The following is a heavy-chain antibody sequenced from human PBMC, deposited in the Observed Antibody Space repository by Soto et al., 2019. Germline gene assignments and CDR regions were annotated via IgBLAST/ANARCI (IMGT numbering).Heavy chain of an antibody. D-gene: IGHD6-19*01. CDR3: ARVRYSSGFWYYFDY. J-gene: IGHJ4*02. Sequence: GGSLRLSCAASGFTFSSYAMSWVRQAPGKGLEWVSGISGSGVSTYYADSVKGRFTISRDNSKNTLYLQMNSLRAEDTAVYYCARVRYSSGFWYYFDYWGQGTLVTVSS. CDR1: GFTFSSYA. V-gene: IGHV3-23*01. CDR2: ISGSGVST.